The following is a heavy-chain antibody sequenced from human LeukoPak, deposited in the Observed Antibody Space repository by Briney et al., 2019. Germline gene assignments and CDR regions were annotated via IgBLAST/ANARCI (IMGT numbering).Heavy chain of an antibody. J-gene: IGHJ4*02. V-gene: IGHV4-34*01. CDR3: ARGMPTRLIPLYPPLFRAYYFDY. CDR2: INHSGST. CDR1: GGSFSGYY. Sequence: PSETLSLTCAVYGGSFSGYYWSWIRQPPGKGLEWIGEINHSGSTNYNPSLKSRGTISVDTSKNQFSLKLSSVSAADTAVYYYARGMPTRLIPLYPPLFRAYYFDYWGQGTLVTVSS. D-gene: IGHD3-10*01.